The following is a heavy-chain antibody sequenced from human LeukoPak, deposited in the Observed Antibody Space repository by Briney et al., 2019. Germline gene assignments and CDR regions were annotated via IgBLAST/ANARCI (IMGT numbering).Heavy chain of an antibody. CDR1: GGSISSYY. CDR3: AGRDYGDYGSGYYYMDV. D-gene: IGHD4-17*01. V-gene: IGHV4-59*12. Sequence: SETLSLTCTVSGGSISSYYWSWTRQPPGKVLEWIGNIFYSGSTYYSPSLRSRVTISLDTSRNQFSLKLNSVTAADTAVYYCAGRDYGDYGSGYYYMDVWGKGTTVTISS. J-gene: IGHJ6*03. CDR2: IFYSGST.